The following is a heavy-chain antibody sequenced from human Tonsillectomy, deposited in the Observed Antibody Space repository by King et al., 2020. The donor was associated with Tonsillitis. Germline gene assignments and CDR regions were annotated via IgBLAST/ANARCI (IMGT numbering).Heavy chain of an antibody. V-gene: IGHV3-49*03. J-gene: IGHJ6*02. CDR3: TRESVSRNYYYYGMDV. D-gene: IGHD5/OR15-5a*01. CDR2: VRTKAYGGTT. Sequence: QLVQSGGGLVQPGRSLRLSCTASGFTFGDYAMSWFRQAPGKGLEWVGFVRTKAYGGTTEYAASVKGRFTISRDVSKSIAYLQMNSLKTEDTAVYYCTRESVSRNYYYYGMDVWGQGTTVTVSS. CDR1: GFTFGDYA.